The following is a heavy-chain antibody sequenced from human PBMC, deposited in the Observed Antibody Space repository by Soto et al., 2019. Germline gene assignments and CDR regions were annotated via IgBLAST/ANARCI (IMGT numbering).Heavy chain of an antibody. CDR3: ASRSSGWYALPYYPYGMDV. Sequence: QVQLVESGGGVVQPGRSLRLSCAASGFTFSSYAMHWVRQAPGKGLEWVAVISYDGSNKYYADSVKGRFTISRDNSKNTLYLQMNSLRAEDTAVYYCASRSSGWYALPYYPYGMDVWGQGTTVTVSS. D-gene: IGHD6-19*01. CDR1: GFTFSSYA. CDR2: ISYDGSNK. V-gene: IGHV3-30-3*01. J-gene: IGHJ6*02.